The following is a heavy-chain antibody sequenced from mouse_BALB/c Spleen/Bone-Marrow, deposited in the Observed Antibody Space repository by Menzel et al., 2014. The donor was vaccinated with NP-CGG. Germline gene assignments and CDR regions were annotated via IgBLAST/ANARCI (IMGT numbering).Heavy chain of an antibody. CDR2: IWSGGST. CDR3: ARNPVRRNAMDY. Sequence: VKLMESGPGLVQPSQSLSITCTVSGFSLTSYGVHWVRQSPGKGLEWLGVIWSGGSTDYNAPFMSRLNISKDNSKSQVFFKMNSLQANDTAIYYCARNPVRRNAMDYWGQGTSVTVSP. J-gene: IGHJ4*01. V-gene: IGHV2-2*02. CDR1: GFSLTSYG. D-gene: IGHD2-14*01.